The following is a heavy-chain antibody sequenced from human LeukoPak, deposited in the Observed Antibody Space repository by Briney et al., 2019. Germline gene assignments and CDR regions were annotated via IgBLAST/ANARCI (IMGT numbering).Heavy chain of an antibody. CDR1: GGSPSSNY. CDR2: IYYSGNT. V-gene: IGHV4-59*08. D-gene: IGHD1/OR15-1a*01. Sequence: SETLSLTCTVSGGSPSSNYCIWIRQPPGKGLEWIGYIYYSGNTNYNPSLKSRVTMSVDTSKNQFSLQLSSVTAADTAVYYCATAPNTFYFDYWGQGTLVTVSS. CDR3: ATAPNTFYFDY. J-gene: IGHJ4*02.